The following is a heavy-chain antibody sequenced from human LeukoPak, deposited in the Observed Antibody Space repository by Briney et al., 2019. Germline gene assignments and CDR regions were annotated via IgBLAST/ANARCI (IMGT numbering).Heavy chain of an antibody. CDR1: GGTFSSYA. CDR2: IIPIFGTA. V-gene: IGHV1-69*06. Sequence: GASVKVSCKASGGTFSSYAISWVRQAPGQGLEWMGGIIPIFGTANYAQKFQGRVTITADKSTSTAYMELSSLRSEDTAVYYCAVTLASGSYYWFDPWGQGTLVTVSS. CDR3: AVTLASGSYYWFDP. D-gene: IGHD3-10*01. J-gene: IGHJ5*02.